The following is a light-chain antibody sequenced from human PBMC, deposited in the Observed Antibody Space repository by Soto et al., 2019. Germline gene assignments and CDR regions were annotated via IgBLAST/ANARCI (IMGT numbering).Light chain of an antibody. Sequence: FQMTRSPSTLTASVGARVTITCRASQSISSWLAWYQQKPGKAPKLLIYDASSLESGVPSRFSGSGSGTEFTLTISSLQPDDFATYYCQQYNSYSPWTFGQGTKVDIK. CDR1: QSISSW. V-gene: IGKV1-5*01. CDR2: DAS. J-gene: IGKJ1*01. CDR3: QQYNSYSPWT.